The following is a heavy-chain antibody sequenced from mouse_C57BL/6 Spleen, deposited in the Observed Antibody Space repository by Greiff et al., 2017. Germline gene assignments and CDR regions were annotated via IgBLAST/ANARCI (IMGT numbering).Heavy chain of an antibody. CDR1: GFSLTSYG. CDR3: AKTGTPYYAMDY. J-gene: IGHJ4*01. Sequence: QVQLQQSGPGLVQPSQSLSITCTVSGFSLTSYGVHWVRQSPGKGLAWLGVIWRGGSTDYNAAFMSRLSITKDNSKSQVFFKMNSLQADDTAIYYCAKTGTPYYAMDYWGQGTSVTVSS. D-gene: IGHD4-1*01. CDR2: IWRGGST. V-gene: IGHV2-5*01.